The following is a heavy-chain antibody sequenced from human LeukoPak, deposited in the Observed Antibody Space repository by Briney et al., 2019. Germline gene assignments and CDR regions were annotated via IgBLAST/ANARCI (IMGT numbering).Heavy chain of an antibody. Sequence: KASETLSLTCTVSGGSISSYYWSWIRQPAGKGLEWIGRIYTSGSTNYNPSLKSRVTISVDTSKNQFSLKLSSVTAADTAVYYCASKAYGDYGGHRGTNWFDPWGQGTLVTVSS. D-gene: IGHD4-17*01. CDR3: ASKAYGDYGGHRGTNWFDP. J-gene: IGHJ5*02. V-gene: IGHV4-4*07. CDR2: IYTSGST. CDR1: GGSISSYY.